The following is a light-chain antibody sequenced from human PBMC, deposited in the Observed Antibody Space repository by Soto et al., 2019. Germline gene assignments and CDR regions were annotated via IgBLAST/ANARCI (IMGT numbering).Light chain of an antibody. CDR3: QQYKSYSLT. CDR1: QSISSW. Sequence: DIQMTQSPSTLSASVGDRVTITCRASQSISSWLAWYQHKPGKAPKLLIYKASSLESGFPSRFSGSGSGTEFTLAISSLQADDFATYYCQQYKSYSLTFGGGTKVEIK. V-gene: IGKV1-5*03. CDR2: KAS. J-gene: IGKJ4*01.